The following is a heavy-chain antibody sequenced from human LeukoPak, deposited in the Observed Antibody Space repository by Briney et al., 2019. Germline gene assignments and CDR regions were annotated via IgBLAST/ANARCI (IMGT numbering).Heavy chain of an antibody. V-gene: IGHV3-15*01. CDR2: IKRKTVGGTT. D-gene: IGHD5-12*01. J-gene: IGHJ4*02. CDR3: TTCGYSGYDSNY. Sequence: KPGGSLRLSCAASGFTFSNAWMTWVRQAPGKGLEWVGRIKRKTVGGTTDYAAPVKGRFTIPRDDSKDTLYLQMNSLIIADTGVYYCTTCGYSGYDSNYWGQGVLVTVSS. CDR1: GFTFSNAW.